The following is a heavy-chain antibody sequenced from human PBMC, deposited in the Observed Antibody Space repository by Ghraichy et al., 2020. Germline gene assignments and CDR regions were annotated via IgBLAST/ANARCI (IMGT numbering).Heavy chain of an antibody. CDR1: GFTFSSYW. Sequence: GGSLRLSCEASGFTFSSYWMNWVRQAPGKGLEWVANIREDGSQKYSVDSVKGRFTISRDNAKNSIFLQMNSLRADDTAMYFCARGAADRWGLQDGYHFDLWSLGTLVTVSS. CDR3: ARGAADRWGLQDGYHFDL. CDR2: IREDGSQK. V-gene: IGHV3-7*03. J-gene: IGHJ4*02. D-gene: IGHD1-26*01.